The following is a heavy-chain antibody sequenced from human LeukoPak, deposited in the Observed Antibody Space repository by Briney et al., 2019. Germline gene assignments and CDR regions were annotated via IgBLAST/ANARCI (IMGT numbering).Heavy chain of an antibody. V-gene: IGHV4-39*02. Sequence: SETLSLTCTVSGGSISSSYWGWIRQPPGKGLEWIGSIYYSGSTFYNPSLKSRLTISVETSKNDFSLKLTSVTAADMAIYFCADSRFDPWGQGTLVTVSS. CDR2: IYYSGST. CDR3: ADSRFDP. J-gene: IGHJ5*02. D-gene: IGHD4-11*01. CDR1: GGSISSSY.